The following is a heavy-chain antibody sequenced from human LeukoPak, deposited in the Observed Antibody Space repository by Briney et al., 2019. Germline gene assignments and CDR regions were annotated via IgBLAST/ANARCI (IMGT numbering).Heavy chain of an antibody. CDR2: INSGGGST. J-gene: IGHJ4*02. CDR1: GFTFSIHV. V-gene: IGHV3-23*01. Sequence: GGSLRLSCAASGFTFSIHVMNWVRQAPGKGLEWVSGINSGGGSTYYADSVKGRFTISRDNSKNTLYLQMNSLRGEDTAVYYCAKRLEVVATTIDYWGQGTLVTVSS. CDR3: AKRLEVVATTIDY. D-gene: IGHD5-12*01.